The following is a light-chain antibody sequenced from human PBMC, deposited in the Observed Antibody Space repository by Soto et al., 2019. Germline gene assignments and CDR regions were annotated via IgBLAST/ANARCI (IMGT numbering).Light chain of an antibody. J-gene: IGKJ4*01. CDR1: QIVRSTY. Sequence: EIVLTQSPGTLSLSPGEGATLSCRASQIVRSTYLAWFQQKPGQAPRLLIYGASTRANGMPDRFSGSGSGTDFTLTISGLEPKDFALYYCQQYDITPPNTFGGGTKVEV. V-gene: IGKV3-20*01. CDR3: QQYDITPPNT. CDR2: GAS.